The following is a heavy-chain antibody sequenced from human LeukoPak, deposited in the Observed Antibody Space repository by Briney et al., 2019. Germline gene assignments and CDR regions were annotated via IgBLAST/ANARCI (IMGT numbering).Heavy chain of an antibody. Sequence: PSETLSLTCTVSGGSISGYYWSWIRQPPGKGLEWIGYIHHSGSTNYNPSLTSRVTISVGTSKNQFSLKLSSVTAADTAVYYCARGSGWYPFDYWGQGTLVTVSS. CDR1: GGSISGYY. V-gene: IGHV4-59*01. D-gene: IGHD6-19*01. CDR3: ARGSGWYPFDY. J-gene: IGHJ4*02. CDR2: IHHSGST.